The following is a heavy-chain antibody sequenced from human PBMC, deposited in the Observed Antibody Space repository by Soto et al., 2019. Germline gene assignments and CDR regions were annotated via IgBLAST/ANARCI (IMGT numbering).Heavy chain of an antibody. CDR1: GYTFTSYA. D-gene: IGHD3-22*01. CDR2: INAGNGNT. V-gene: IGHV1-3*01. Sequence: GASVKVSCKASGYTFTSYAMHWVRQAPGQRLEWMGWINAGNGNTKYSQKFQGRVTITRDTSASTAYMELSSLRSEDTAVYYCASKQTYYYDSSGYDLDAFDIWGQGTIVTVSS. J-gene: IGHJ3*02. CDR3: ASKQTYYYDSSGYDLDAFDI.